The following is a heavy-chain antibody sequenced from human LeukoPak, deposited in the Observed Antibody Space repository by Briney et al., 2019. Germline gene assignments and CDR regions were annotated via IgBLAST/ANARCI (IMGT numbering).Heavy chain of an antibody. CDR2: IKFDGSEI. Sequence: GGSLRLSCAASGFSFSSYWMTWLRQAPGKGLEWVANIKFDGSEIYYVDSVKGRFTISRDNAKNSLYLQMNSLRAEDTAVYYCARDREYYGSGRYYYYYYYYMDVWGKGTTVTVSS. CDR1: GFSFSSYW. J-gene: IGHJ6*03. V-gene: IGHV3-7*01. D-gene: IGHD3-10*01. CDR3: ARDREYYGSGRYYYYYYYYMDV.